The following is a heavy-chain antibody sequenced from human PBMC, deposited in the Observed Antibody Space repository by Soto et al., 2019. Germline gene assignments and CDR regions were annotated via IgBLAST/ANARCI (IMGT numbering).Heavy chain of an antibody. D-gene: IGHD3-3*01. CDR1: GYTFTSYY. CDR2: INPSGGST. V-gene: IGHV1-46*01. J-gene: IGHJ3*02. Sequence: ASVNVSCKASGYTFTSYYMHWVRQAPGQGLEWMGIINPSGGSTSYAQKFQGRVTMTRDTSTSTVYMELSSLRSEDTAVYYCARDLEAYYDFWSGYSNDAFDIWGQGTMVTVSS. CDR3: ARDLEAYYDFWSGYSNDAFDI.